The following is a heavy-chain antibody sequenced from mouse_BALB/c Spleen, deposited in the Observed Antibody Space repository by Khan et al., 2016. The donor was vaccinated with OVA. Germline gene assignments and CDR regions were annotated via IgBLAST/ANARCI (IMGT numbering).Heavy chain of an antibody. CDR1: GYSITSNYA. D-gene: IGHD1-1*01. Sequence: VPLKQSGPGLVKPSQSLSLTCTVTGYSITSNYAWNWIRQFPENKLEWMGYISYSGSTNYNPSLKSRISITRDTSKNQFFLQLNSVTTEDTATYYCARGNYYGYAMDYWGQGTSITVSS. CDR2: ISYSGST. CDR3: ARGNYYGYAMDY. J-gene: IGHJ4*01. V-gene: IGHV3-2*02.